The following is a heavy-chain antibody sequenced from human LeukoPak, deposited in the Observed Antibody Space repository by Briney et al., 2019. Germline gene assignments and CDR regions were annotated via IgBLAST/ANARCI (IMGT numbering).Heavy chain of an antibody. CDR1: GGSISSSSYY. Sequence: SETLSLTCTVSGGSISSSSYYWGWIRQPPGKGLEWIGSIYYSGNTYYNPSLKSRVTISVDMSKNQISLKLSSVTAADTAVYYCARDRLLWFGELDFRGQGTLVIVSS. J-gene: IGHJ4*02. CDR3: ARDRLLWFGELDF. V-gene: IGHV4-39*07. CDR2: IYYSGNT. D-gene: IGHD3-10*01.